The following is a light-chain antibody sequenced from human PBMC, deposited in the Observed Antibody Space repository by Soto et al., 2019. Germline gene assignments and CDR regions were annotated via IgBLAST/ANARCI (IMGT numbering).Light chain of an antibody. CDR1: SSDVGAYNF. J-gene: IGLJ1*01. CDR2: EVT. CDR3: CSLTTSHTYV. Sequence: QSVLTQPASVSGSPGQSITISCTGTSSDVGAYNFVSWYQHHPGRAPKLIIYEVTIRPSGVSNRYSGSKSGNSASLTISGLQADDEADYYCCSLTTSHTYVFGSGTKLTVL. V-gene: IGLV2-14*01.